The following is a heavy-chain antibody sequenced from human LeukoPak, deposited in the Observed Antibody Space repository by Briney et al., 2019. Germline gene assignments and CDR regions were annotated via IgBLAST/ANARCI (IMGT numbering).Heavy chain of an antibody. CDR1: GFTFSSYE. Sequence: PGGSLRLSCAASGFTFSSYEMNWVRQAPGKGLEWVSYISSSGSTIYYADSVKGRFTISRDNAKNSLYLQMNSLRAEDTAVYYCARLGAFWSGYYIDYKYDAFDIWGQGTMVTVSS. J-gene: IGHJ3*02. V-gene: IGHV3-48*03. D-gene: IGHD3-3*01. CDR3: ARLGAFWSGYYIDYKYDAFDI. CDR2: ISSSGSTI.